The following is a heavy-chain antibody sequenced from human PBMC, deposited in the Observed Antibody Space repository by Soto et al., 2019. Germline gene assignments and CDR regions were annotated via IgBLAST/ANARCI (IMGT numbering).Heavy chain of an antibody. CDR2: ISYDGSNK. J-gene: IGHJ4*02. CDR1: GFTFSSYG. Sequence: QVQLVESGGGVVQPGRSLRLSCAASGFTFSSYGMHWVRQAPGKGLEWVAVISYDGSNKYYADSVKGRFTISRDNSKNTLYLPMNSLRAEDTAVYYWASRRAGYFSAVDYWGQGTLVTVSS. D-gene: IGHD3-9*01. CDR3: ASRRAGYFSAVDY. V-gene: IGHV3-30*03.